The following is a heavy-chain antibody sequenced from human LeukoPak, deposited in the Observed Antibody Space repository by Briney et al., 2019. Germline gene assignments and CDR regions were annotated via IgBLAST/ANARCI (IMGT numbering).Heavy chain of an antibody. Sequence: GGSLRLSCAASGFTFSSYAMSWVRQAPGKGLEWVSAISGSGGSTYYTDSVKGRFTISRDNSKNTLYLQMNSLRAEDTAVYYCAKETGQWLVQYYFDYWGQGTLVTVSS. D-gene: IGHD6-19*01. CDR1: GFTFSSYA. CDR2: ISGSGGST. V-gene: IGHV3-23*01. J-gene: IGHJ4*02. CDR3: AKETGQWLVQYYFDY.